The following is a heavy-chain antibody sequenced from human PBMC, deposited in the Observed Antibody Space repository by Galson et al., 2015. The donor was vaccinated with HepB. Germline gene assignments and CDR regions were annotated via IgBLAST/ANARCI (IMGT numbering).Heavy chain of an antibody. V-gene: IGHV1-3*01. J-gene: IGHJ5*02. CDR3: ARSPPPVAGIKVDWFDP. D-gene: IGHD6-19*01. CDR1: GYTFTSYA. Sequence: SVKVSCKASGYTFTSYAMHWVRQAPGQRLEWMGWINAGNGNTKYSQKFQGRVTITRDTSASTAYMELSSLRSEDTAVYYCARSPPPVAGIKVDWFDPWGQGTLVTVSS. CDR2: INAGNGNT.